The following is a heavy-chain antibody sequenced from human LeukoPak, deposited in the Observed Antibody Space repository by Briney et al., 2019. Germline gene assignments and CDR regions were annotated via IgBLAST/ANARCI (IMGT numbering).Heavy chain of an antibody. D-gene: IGHD2-15*01. J-gene: IGHJ4*02. V-gene: IGHV3-21*01. CDR1: GFTFSSYS. CDR3: ARAEDCSGGSCYFDY. CDR2: ISSSSSYI. Sequence: GGSLRLSCAASGFTFSSYSTNWVRQAPGKGLEWVSSISSSSSYIYYADSVKGRFTISRDNAKNSLYLQMNSLRAEDTAVYYCARAEDCSGGSCYFDYWGQGTLVTVSS.